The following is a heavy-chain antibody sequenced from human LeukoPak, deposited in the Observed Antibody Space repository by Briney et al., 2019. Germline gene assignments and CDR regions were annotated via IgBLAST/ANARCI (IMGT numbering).Heavy chain of an antibody. CDR3: ARGSTLIRGFDY. CDR1: GGSFSGYY. D-gene: IGHD3-10*01. V-gene: IGHV4-31*11. CDR2: IFYSGSA. Sequence: SETLSLTCAVYGGSFSGYYWSWIRQHPEKSLEWIGYIFYSGSAYYNPSLKSRVTISVDTSKNQFSLKLSSVTAADTAVYYCARGSTLIRGFDYWGQGTLVTVSS. J-gene: IGHJ4*02.